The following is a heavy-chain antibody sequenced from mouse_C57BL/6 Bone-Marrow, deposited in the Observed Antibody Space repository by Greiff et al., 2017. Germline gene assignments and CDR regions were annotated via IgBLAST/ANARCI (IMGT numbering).Heavy chain of an antibody. CDR2: IDPETGGT. V-gene: IGHV1-15*01. J-gene: IGHJ2*01. CDR1: GYTFTDYE. Sequence: VQLQQSGAELVRPGASVTLSCKAPGYTFTDYEMHWVKQTPVHGLEWIGAIDPETGGTAYNQKFKGTAILTADKSSSTAYMALRSLTSEDSAVYYCTRPYDGYYWSYFDYWGQGTTLTVSS. D-gene: IGHD2-3*01. CDR3: TRPYDGYYWSYFDY.